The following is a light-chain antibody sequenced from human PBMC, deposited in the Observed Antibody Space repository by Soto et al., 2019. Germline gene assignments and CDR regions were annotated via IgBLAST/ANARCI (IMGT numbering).Light chain of an antibody. CDR2: LGS. J-gene: IGKJ2*01. CDR1: QRLLHSNGNTF. CDR3: MQALETPYT. V-gene: IGKV2-28*01. Sequence: EIVMTQSPPSLTVTPGEPASISCRSSQRLLHSNGNTFLDWYLQKPGQSQKLLIYLGSNRASGVPYRFSGSEAGTEFTLKISRVEAEDVGVYYCMQALETPYTFGQGTKLEIK.